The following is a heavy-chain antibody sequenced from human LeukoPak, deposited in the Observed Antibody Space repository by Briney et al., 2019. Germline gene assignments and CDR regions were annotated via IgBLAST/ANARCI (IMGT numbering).Heavy chain of an antibody. J-gene: IGHJ5*02. Sequence: RASVKFRCKASGYTFTDYYIHWVRQAPGQGLEWMGWISAYNGNTNYAQKLQGRVTMTTDTSTSTAYMELRSLRSDNTAVYYCARDDLTYSGSPSVGSWIAPWCQGNLVTVSS. V-gene: IGHV1-18*04. D-gene: IGHD1-26*01. CDR3: ARDDLTYSGSPSVGSWIAP. CDR1: GYTFTDYY. CDR2: ISAYNGNT.